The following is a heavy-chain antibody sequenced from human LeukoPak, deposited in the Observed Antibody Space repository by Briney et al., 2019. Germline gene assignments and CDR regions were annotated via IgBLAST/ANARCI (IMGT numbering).Heavy chain of an antibody. V-gene: IGHV3-74*01. J-gene: IGHJ4*02. CDR3: AKGRMGPVIISPFDY. D-gene: IGHD3/OR15-3a*01. Sequence: GGSLRLSCAASGFTFSSYWMHWVRQAPGKGLVWVSRINTDGSSTSYADSVKGRFTISRDNAKNTLYLQMNSLRAEDTAVYYCAKGRMGPVIISPFDYWGQGTLVTVSS. CDR2: INTDGSST. CDR1: GFTFSSYW.